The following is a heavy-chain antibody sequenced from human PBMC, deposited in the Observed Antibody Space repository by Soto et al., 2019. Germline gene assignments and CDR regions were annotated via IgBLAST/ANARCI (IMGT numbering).Heavy chain of an antibody. Sequence: PSQTLSLTCAISGDSVSSNSAAWNWIRQSPSSGLEWLGRPYYRSKWYNDYAVSVKSRITINPDTSKNQFSLQLNSVTPEDTAVYYCARAAAPGIAAAGNLGYYYYGMDVWGQGTTVTVSS. CDR3: ARAAAPGIAAAGNLGYYYYGMDV. J-gene: IGHJ6*02. V-gene: IGHV6-1*01. D-gene: IGHD6-13*01. CDR1: GDSVSSNSAA. CDR2: PYYRSKWYN.